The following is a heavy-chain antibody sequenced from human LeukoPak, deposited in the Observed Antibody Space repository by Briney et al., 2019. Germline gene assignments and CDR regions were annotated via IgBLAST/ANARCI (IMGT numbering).Heavy chain of an antibody. CDR1: GFTFSSYS. CDR3: ASPYNWNDYAFDI. J-gene: IGHJ3*02. CDR2: ISSSSSYI. V-gene: IGHV3-21*01. D-gene: IGHD1-20*01. Sequence: GGPLRLSCAASGFTFSSYSMIWVRQAPGKGLEWVSSISSSSSYIYYADSVKGRFTISRDNAKNSLYLQMNSLRAEDTAVYYCASPYNWNDYAFDIWGQGTMVTVSS.